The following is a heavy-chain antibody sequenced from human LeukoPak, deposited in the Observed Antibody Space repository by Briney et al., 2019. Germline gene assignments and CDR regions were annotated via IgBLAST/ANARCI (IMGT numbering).Heavy chain of an antibody. J-gene: IGHJ4*02. D-gene: IGHD5-12*01. CDR1: GGSISSYY. CDR3: ARGFDSKSTYFDY. Sequence: SETLSLTCTVSGGSISSYYWSWIRQPPGKGLEWIGYISYSGSTNYNPSLKRRVTISLDTSKNQFSLKLRSVTAADTAVYYCARGFDSKSTYFDYRGQGTLVTVSS. CDR2: ISYSGST. V-gene: IGHV4-59*01.